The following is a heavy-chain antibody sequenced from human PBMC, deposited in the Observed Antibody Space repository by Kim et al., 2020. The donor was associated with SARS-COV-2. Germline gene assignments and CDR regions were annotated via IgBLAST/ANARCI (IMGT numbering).Heavy chain of an antibody. CDR2: LSGSGTST. J-gene: IGHJ4*02. CDR1: GFTFSRYS. V-gene: IGHV3-23*01. D-gene: IGHD3-22*01. CDR3: ARHSSSDANKWLDV. Sequence: GGSLRLSCAASGFTFSRYSISWVRQAPGKGLEWVSALSGSGTSTYYADSVKGRFTISRDNPESTVRLQMNSLRADDTALYYCARHSSSDANKWLDVWGQRTLVSVSS.